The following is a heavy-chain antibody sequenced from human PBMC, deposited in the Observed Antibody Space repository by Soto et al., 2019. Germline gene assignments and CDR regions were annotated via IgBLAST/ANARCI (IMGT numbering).Heavy chain of an antibody. V-gene: IGHV4-59*11. D-gene: IGHD3-10*01. CDR3: ARGQSNYYGYYFDY. J-gene: IGHJ4*02. Sequence: KASETLSLTCTVSGGSISSHYCSWIRQSPGKGLEWIGYIYNSGSTKYNPSLKSRVTISVDTSKNHFSLKVSPVTAADTAVYYCARGQSNYYGYYFDYWGQGTLVTVSS. CDR2: IYNSGST. CDR1: GGSISSHY.